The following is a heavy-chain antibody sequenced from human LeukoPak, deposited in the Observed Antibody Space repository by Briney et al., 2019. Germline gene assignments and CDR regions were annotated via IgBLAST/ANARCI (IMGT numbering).Heavy chain of an antibody. J-gene: IGHJ4*02. D-gene: IGHD3-10*01. Sequence: SETLSLTCAVYGGFFSGYYWSWIRQPPGKGLEWIGEINHSGSTNYNPSLKSRVTISVDTSKNQFSLKLSSVTAADTAVYYCARYYYGSGSYYRLGFYDYWGQGTLVTVSS. CDR1: GGFFSGYY. CDR3: ARYYYGSGSYYRLGFYDY. CDR2: INHSGST. V-gene: IGHV4-34*01.